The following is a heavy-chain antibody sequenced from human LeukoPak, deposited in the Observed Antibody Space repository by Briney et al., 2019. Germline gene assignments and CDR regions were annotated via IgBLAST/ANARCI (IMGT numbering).Heavy chain of an antibody. V-gene: IGHV3-53*01. CDR1: GFTVSSNY. Sequence: GGSLRLSCAASGFTVSSNYMSWVRQAPGKGLEWVSVFYSGGSTFYADFVKGRFTIARDNSKNTLYLQMNSLRAEDTAVYYCARLLDTTYYYDRMSGMDVWGQGTTVTVSS. CDR3: ARLLDTTYYYDRMSGMDV. CDR2: FYSGGST. D-gene: IGHD3-22*01. J-gene: IGHJ6*02.